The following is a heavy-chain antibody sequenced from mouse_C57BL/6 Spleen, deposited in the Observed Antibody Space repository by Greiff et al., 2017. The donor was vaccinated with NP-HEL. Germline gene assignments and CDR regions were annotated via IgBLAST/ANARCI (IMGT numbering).Heavy chain of an antibody. CDR3: ARSNYVYDDYAMGY. CDR1: GYSFTGYY. D-gene: IGHD2-2*01. J-gene: IGHJ4*01. Sequence: VQLQQSGPELVKPGASVKISCKASGYSFTGYYMNWVKQSPEKSLEWIGEINPSTGGTAYNQKFKAKATLTVDKSSSTAYMQLKSLTSEDSADYYCARSNYVYDDYAMGYWGQGPSVTVST. V-gene: IGHV1-42*01. CDR2: INPSTGGT.